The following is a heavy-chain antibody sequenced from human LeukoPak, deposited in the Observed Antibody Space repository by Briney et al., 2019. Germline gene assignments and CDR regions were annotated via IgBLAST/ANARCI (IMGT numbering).Heavy chain of an antibody. Sequence: GGSLRLSCAASGFTVSEKYMSWVRQAPGKGLEWVSVIYSGGGSYYADSVKGRFTISRDNSKNTLYLQMNSLRAEDTAVYYCVRGGYSYGSYDYWGQGTLVTVSS. CDR3: VRGGYSYGSYDY. CDR2: IYSGGGS. CDR1: GFTVSEKY. D-gene: IGHD5-18*01. J-gene: IGHJ4*02. V-gene: IGHV3-53*01.